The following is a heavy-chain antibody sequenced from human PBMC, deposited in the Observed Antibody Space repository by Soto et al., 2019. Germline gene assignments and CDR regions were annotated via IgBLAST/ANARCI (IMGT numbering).Heavy chain of an antibody. CDR2: IIPLFGTP. J-gene: IGHJ4*02. D-gene: IGHD3-10*01. V-gene: IGHV1-69*01. CDR1: GGIFSTYA. Sequence: QVQLVQSGAEVKKPGSSVKVSCKASGGIFSTYAISWLRQAPGQGLEWMGGIIPLFGTPNYAQRFQGRVSNTADESTSTAYMELSRLRSEDTSVYYCARDRDDYGSGTYYNRIDFWGQGTLVTVSS. CDR3: ARDRDDYGSGTYYNRIDF.